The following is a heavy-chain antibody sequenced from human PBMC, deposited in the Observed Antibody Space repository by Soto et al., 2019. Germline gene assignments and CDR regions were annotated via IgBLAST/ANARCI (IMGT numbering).Heavy chain of an antibody. CDR2: IIPIFGTA. CDR3: ASPGGYSSSSNYYYGMDV. Sequence: QVQLVQSGAEVKKPGSSVKVSCKASGGTFSSYAISWVRQAHGQGLEWMGGIIPIFGTANYAQKFQGRVTITADESTSTAYMELSSLRSEDTAVYYCASPGGYSSSSNYYYGMDVWGQGTTVTVSS. D-gene: IGHD6-6*01. V-gene: IGHV1-69*12. J-gene: IGHJ6*02. CDR1: GGTFSSYA.